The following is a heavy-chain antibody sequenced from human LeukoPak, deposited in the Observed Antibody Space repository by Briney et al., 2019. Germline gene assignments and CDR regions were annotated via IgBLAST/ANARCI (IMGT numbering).Heavy chain of an antibody. J-gene: IGHJ4*02. CDR2: INPNNGGT. V-gene: IGHV1-2*02. Sequence: ASVKVSCKASGYTFTGYYMHWVRQAPGQGLEWMGWINPNNGGTNYAQKFQGRVTMTRDTSISTVYMELSRLTSDDTAVYYCARGRGTTSSKFDYWGQGNLVTVSS. D-gene: IGHD2-2*01. CDR1: GYTFTGYY. CDR3: ARGRGTTSSKFDY.